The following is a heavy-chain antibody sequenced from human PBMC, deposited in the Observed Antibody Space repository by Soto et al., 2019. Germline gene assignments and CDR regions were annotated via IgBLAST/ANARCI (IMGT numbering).Heavy chain of an antibody. Sequence: ASVTVSXQGSGYTFTSYGISWVRQAPGQGLEWMGWISAYNGNTNYAQKLQGRVTMTTDTSTSTAYMELRSLRSDDTAVYYCARDGTAAGNYWGQGTLVTVSS. J-gene: IGHJ4*02. V-gene: IGHV1-18*01. CDR1: GYTFTSYG. CDR2: ISAYNGNT. D-gene: IGHD6-13*01. CDR3: ARDGTAAGNY.